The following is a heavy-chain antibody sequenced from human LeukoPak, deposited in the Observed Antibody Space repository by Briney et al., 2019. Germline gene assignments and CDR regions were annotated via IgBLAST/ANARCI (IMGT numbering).Heavy chain of an antibody. D-gene: IGHD6-13*01. CDR1: GYTFTNYH. CDR2: VKPKSGDS. J-gene: IGHJ4*02. Sequence: ASVKVSCKASGYTFTNYHMHWVRQAPGQGLEWLGLVKPKSGDSDFVQKFRGRVTVTTDVSTTTIHVELSNLRSDDTAVYYCARVRGPPGIAAAALDYWGQGTLVTVSS. CDR3: ARVRGPPGIAAAALDY. V-gene: IGHV1-2*06.